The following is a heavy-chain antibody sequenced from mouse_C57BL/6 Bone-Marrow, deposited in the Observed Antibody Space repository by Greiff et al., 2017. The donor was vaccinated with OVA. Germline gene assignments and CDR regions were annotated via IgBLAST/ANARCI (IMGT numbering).Heavy chain of an antibody. CDR3: AKDDYDDGTWFAY. V-gene: IGHV1-69*01. CDR1: GYTFTSYW. Sequence: QVQLQQPGAELVMPGASVKLSCKASGYTFTSYWMHWVKQRPGQGLEWIGEIDPSDSYTNYNQKFKGKSTLTVDKSSSTAYMQLSSLTSEDSAVYYGAKDDYDDGTWFAYWGRGTLVTVTA. J-gene: IGHJ3*01. CDR2: IDPSDSYT. D-gene: IGHD2-4*01.